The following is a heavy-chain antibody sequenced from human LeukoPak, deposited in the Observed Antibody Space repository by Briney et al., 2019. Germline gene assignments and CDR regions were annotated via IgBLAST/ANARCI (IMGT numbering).Heavy chain of an antibody. D-gene: IGHD6-19*01. Sequence: GGSLRLSCAAFGFPFSNNAMCWVRQAPGKGLEWVSGLGGDGQTWYAGSVKGRFTISRDNSKNMVYLQMNSLRDEDTALYYCAKDLWGWSGMDVWGQGTAVTVSS. CDR1: GFPFSNNA. CDR2: LGGDGQT. CDR3: AKDLWGWSGMDV. J-gene: IGHJ6*02. V-gene: IGHV3-23*01.